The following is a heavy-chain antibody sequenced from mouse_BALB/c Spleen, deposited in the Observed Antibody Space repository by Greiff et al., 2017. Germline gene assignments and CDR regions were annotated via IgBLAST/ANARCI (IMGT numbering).Heavy chain of an antibody. CDR2: IAPGSGST. CDR1: GYTFTSYW. V-gene: IGHV1S41*01. D-gene: IGHD3-3*01. CDR3: ARYGGDKGGMDY. J-gene: IGHJ4*01. Sequence: DLVKPGASVKLSCKASGYTFTSYWINWVKQRPGQGLEWIGRIAPGSGSTYYNEMFKGKATLTVDTSSSTAYIQLNSLSSEDSAVYYCARYGGDKGGMDYWGQGTLVTVSA.